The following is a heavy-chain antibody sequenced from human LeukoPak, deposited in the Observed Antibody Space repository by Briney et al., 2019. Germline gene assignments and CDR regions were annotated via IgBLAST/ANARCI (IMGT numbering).Heavy chain of an antibody. V-gene: IGHV4-59*01. CDR3: ARHNIVVAIEGGYNWFDP. D-gene: IGHD2-2*01. CDR2: NYYSGST. Sequence: PSETLSLTCTVSGGSINSYYWSWIRQPPGKGLEWIGYNYYSGSTNYNPSLKSRVTISVDTSKNQFSLKLSSVTAADTAVYYCARHNIVVAIEGGYNWFDPWGQGTLVTVSS. J-gene: IGHJ5*02. CDR1: GGSINSYY.